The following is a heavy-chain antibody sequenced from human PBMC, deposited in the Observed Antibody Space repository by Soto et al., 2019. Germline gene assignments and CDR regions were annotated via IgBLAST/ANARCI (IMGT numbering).Heavy chain of an antibody. CDR3: ARGGWSLDS. D-gene: IGHD6-19*01. CDR1: GGSINNFY. CDR2: IYYSGTT. V-gene: IGHV4-59*12. J-gene: IGHJ4*02. Sequence: SETLSLTCTVSGGSINNFYWSWIRQPPGKGLEWIGYIYYSGTTNHNPSLKSRVTISVDTSRNQLSLKMNSVTAADTAVYYCARGGWSLDSWGQGTLVTVSS.